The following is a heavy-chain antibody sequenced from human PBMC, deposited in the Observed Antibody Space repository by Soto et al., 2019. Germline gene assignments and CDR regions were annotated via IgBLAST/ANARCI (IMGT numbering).Heavy chain of an antibody. Sequence: GESLRLSCAASGFTFSSYAMHWVRQAPGKGLEWVAVISYDGSNKYYADSVKGRFTISRDNSKNTLYLQMNSLRAEDTAVYYCARDFSTEARHASWGQGTLVTVSS. CDR2: ISYDGSNK. V-gene: IGHV3-30-3*01. D-gene: IGHD3-3*01. J-gene: IGHJ4*02. CDR3: ARDFSTEARHAS. CDR1: GFTFSSYA.